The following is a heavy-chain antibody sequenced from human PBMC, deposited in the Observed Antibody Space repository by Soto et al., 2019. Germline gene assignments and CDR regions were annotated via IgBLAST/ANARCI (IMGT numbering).Heavy chain of an antibody. CDR3: ARGYRGYSYGYYYYYGMDV. CDR2: INPNSGGT. D-gene: IGHD5-18*01. V-gene: IGHV1-2*04. Sequence: QVQLVQSGAEVKKPGASVKVSCKASGYTFTGYYMHWVRQAPGQGLEWMGWINPNSGGTNYAQKFQGWVTMTRDTXXSXAXXELSRLRSDDTAVYYCARGYRGYSYGYYYYYGMDVWGQGTTVTVSS. CDR1: GYTFTGYY. J-gene: IGHJ6*02.